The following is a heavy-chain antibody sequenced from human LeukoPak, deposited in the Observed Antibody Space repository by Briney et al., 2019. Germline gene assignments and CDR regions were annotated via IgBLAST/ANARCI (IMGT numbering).Heavy chain of an antibody. J-gene: IGHJ4*02. Sequence: PGGSLRLSCVASGFVFGSYEMSWVRQAPGKGLEWLSYITGRGNTLYYADSVRGRFTISRDNAKLSLFLQMNTLRAEDTAIYYCARSLGPTKPFDFWGKGTPVCVSS. CDR3: ARSLGPTKPFDF. V-gene: IGHV3-48*03. CDR2: ITGRGNTL. CDR1: GFVFGSYE. D-gene: IGHD5-24*01.